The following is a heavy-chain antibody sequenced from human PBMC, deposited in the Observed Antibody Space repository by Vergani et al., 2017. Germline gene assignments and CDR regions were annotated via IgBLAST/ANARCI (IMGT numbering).Heavy chain of an antibody. Sequence: VQLVESGGGLVKRGGSLRLSCAASGFTFSDHYMTWVRQAPGNGLEWISYISDSGRTIYYAESVKGRFTISRDNAKNFLYLQMNSLRAEDTAIYYCAREPANVYYLDVWGKGTTVTVSS. CDR2: ISDSGRTI. CDR3: AREPANVYYLDV. CDR1: GFTFSDHY. D-gene: IGHD3-10*02. V-gene: IGHV3-11*01. J-gene: IGHJ6*03.